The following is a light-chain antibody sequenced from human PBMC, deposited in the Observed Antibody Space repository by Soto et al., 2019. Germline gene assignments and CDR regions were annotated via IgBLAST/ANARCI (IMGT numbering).Light chain of an antibody. J-gene: IGKJ4*01. CDR2: AAS. CDR1: QNINNY. CDR3: QQCYRTPLT. V-gene: IGKV1-39*01. Sequence: DIQMTQSPSSLSASVGDRVTITCRASQNINNYLNWYQQKPGKAPKFLMYAASSLQSGVPSRFSGSGSGTDFTLTINGLQPEDFATYYCQQCYRTPLTFGGGTKVEIK.